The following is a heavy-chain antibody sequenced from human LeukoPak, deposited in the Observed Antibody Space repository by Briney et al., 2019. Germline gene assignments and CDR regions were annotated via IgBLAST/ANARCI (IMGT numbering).Heavy chain of an antibody. J-gene: IGHJ4*02. V-gene: IGHV3-23*01. CDR1: GFTFSSYA. Sequence: GGSLKLSCAASGFTFSSYAMSWVGQAPGKGLEGVSAISGSGGSTSYADSVKGRFTISRDNSKNTLYLQMNSLRAQDTAVYYCAKDDYVWGSYRHFDYWGQGTLVTVSS. CDR3: AKDDYVWGSYRHFDY. D-gene: IGHD3-16*02. CDR2: ISGSGGST.